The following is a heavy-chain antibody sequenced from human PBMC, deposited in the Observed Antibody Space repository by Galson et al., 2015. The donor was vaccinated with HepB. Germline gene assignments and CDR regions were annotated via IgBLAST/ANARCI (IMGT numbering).Heavy chain of an antibody. CDR3: ARRGYSSGWTPPIDY. Sequence: SVKVSCKASGGTFSSYTISWVRQAPGQGLEWMGRIIPILGIANYAQKFQGRVTITADKSTSTAYMELSSLRSEDTAVYYCARRGYSSGWTPPIDYWGQGTLVTVSS. J-gene: IGHJ4*02. V-gene: IGHV1-69*02. D-gene: IGHD6-19*01. CDR1: GGTFSSYT. CDR2: IIPILGIA.